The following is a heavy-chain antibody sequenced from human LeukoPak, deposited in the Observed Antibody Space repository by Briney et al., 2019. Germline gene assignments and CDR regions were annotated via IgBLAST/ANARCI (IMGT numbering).Heavy chain of an antibody. Sequence: SVKVSCKASGGTFSSYAISWVRQAPGQGLEWMGGIIPIFGTANYAQKFQGRVTITTDESTTTAYMELSSLRSEDTAVYYCASTSEVSGYDFPRCDYWGQGTLVTVSS. V-gene: IGHV1-69*05. CDR3: ASTSEVSGYDFPRCDY. J-gene: IGHJ4*02. CDR1: GGTFSSYA. CDR2: IIPIFGTA. D-gene: IGHD5-12*01.